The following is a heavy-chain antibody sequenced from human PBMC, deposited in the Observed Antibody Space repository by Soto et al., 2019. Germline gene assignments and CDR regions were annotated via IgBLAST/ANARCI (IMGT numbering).Heavy chain of an antibody. CDR2: IYYSGST. Sequence: SETLSLTCTVSGGSISSSSYYWGWIRQPPGKGLEWIGSIYYSGSTYYNPSLKSRVTISVDTSKNQFSLKLSSVTAADTAVYYCARHEGGYYGSGSRGPNWFDPWGQGTLVTVSS. CDR3: ARHEGGYYGSGSRGPNWFDP. V-gene: IGHV4-39*01. D-gene: IGHD3-10*01. CDR1: GGSISSSSYY. J-gene: IGHJ5*02.